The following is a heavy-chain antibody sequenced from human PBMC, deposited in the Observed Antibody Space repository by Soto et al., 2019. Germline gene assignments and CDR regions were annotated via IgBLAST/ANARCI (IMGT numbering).Heavy chain of an antibody. V-gene: IGHV3-21*06. CDR3: ARDDGWLILDY. J-gene: IGHJ4*02. Sequence: EVQLVESGGGPVKPGGSLRLSCAASGFAFNTYSMNWVRQAPGKGLEWVAFITRSSSYIYYADSVRGLFTISRDNAKNSLYLQMTSLIAEDTAIYYCARDDGWLILDYWGQGTLVTVSS. CDR2: ITRSSSYI. CDR1: GFAFNTYS. D-gene: IGHD6-19*01.